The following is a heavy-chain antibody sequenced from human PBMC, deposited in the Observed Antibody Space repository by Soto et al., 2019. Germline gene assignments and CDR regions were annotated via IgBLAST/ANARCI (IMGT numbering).Heavy chain of an antibody. Sequence: EVQLVESGGGLVQPGGSLRLSCAASGFTLSNNWMHWVRQAPGEGLVWDSRINIDGSRTTYADSVKGRFTISRNHAKNTLYLQMDSLRVEDTALYYCARDVAGRDDSWGQGTLVTISS. CDR2: INIDGSRT. CDR3: ARDVAGRDDS. J-gene: IGHJ4*02. CDR1: GFTLSNNW. V-gene: IGHV3-74*03. D-gene: IGHD2-15*01.